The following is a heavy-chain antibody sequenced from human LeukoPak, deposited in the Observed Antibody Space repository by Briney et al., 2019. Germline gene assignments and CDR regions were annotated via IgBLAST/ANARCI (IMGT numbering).Heavy chain of an antibody. J-gene: IGHJ4*02. Sequence: PGGSLRLSCAASGFTFSSYGMSWVRQAPGKGLEWVSAISGSGGSTYYADSVKGRFTISRDNSKNTLYLQMNSLRAEDTAVYYCAKYEEYYDILTGYYFPYYFDYWGQGTLVTVSS. V-gene: IGHV3-23*01. CDR1: GFTFSSYG. CDR2: ISGSGGST. CDR3: AKYEEYYDILTGYYFPYYFDY. D-gene: IGHD3-9*01.